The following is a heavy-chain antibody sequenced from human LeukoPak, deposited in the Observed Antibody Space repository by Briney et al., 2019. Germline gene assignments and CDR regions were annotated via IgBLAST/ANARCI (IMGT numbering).Heavy chain of an antibody. J-gene: IGHJ4*02. CDR2: ISGSAGNT. Sequence: PGGSLRLSCAGSGFTFSTYAMSWVRQAPGKGLEWVSAISGSAGNTYYADSVKGRFTISRDNSKNTVYLQMNSLRAEDTAVYYCARDRGNSWDYWGQGTLVTVSS. CDR1: GFTFSTYA. D-gene: IGHD6-13*01. V-gene: IGHV3-23*01. CDR3: ARDRGNSWDY.